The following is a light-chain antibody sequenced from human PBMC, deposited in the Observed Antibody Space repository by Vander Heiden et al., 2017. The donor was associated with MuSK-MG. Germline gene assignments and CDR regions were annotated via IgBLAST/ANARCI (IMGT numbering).Light chain of an antibody. CDR3: QQSDNTPYT. CDR1: QSISSY. V-gene: IGKV1-39*01. J-gene: IGKJ2*01. Sequence: DIQMTQSPSSLSASVGDRVTITCRTSQSISSYLNWYQQKPGKAPKLLIYAASSLQSAVPSRFSGSGSGTDFTLTIYNLQPEDFATYYCQQSDNTPYTFGQGTNLEIQ. CDR2: AAS.